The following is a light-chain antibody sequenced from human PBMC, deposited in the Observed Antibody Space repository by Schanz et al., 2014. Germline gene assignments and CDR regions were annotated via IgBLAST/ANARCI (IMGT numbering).Light chain of an antibody. CDR2: DVT. J-gene: IGLJ3*02. CDR3: TSYAGNSNIL. V-gene: IGLV2-18*02. CDR1: SSDVGGYNR. Sequence: QSALTQPPSVSGSPGQSVTISCTGTSSDVGGYNRVSWYQQPPGTAPKLMIYDVTNRPSGVPDRFSGSKSGNTASLTVSGLQADDEADYYCTSYAGNSNILFGRGTKLTVL.